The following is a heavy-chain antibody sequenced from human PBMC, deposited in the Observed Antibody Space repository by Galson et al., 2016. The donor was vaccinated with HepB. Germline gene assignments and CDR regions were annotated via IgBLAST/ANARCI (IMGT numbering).Heavy chain of an antibody. CDR2: ISYDGSNK. CDR1: GFSFFSYG. Sequence: SLRLSCAASGFSFFSYGMHWVRQAPGKGLEWVAVISYDGSNKYYADSVKGRFTISRDNSNHTLYLQMNSLRAEDTAIYHCAKDTDQWMAYYNVMDVWGQGTTVTVSS. V-gene: IGHV3-30*18. CDR3: AKDTDQWMAYYNVMDV. D-gene: IGHD6-19*01. J-gene: IGHJ6*02.